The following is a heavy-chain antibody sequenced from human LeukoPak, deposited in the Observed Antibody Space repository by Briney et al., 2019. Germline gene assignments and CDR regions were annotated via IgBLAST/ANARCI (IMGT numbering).Heavy chain of an antibody. CDR2: INPNSGGT. J-gene: IGHJ4*02. D-gene: IGHD2-2*01. CDR3: ARGQRGYCSSTSCSNY. V-gene: IGHV1-2*06. Sequence: GASVKVSCKASGYTFTGYYMHWVRQAPGQGLEWMGRINPNSGGTNYAQKFQGRVTMTRDTSISTAYMELSGLRSDDTAVYYCARGQRGYCSSTSCSNYWGQGTLVTVSS. CDR1: GYTFTGYY.